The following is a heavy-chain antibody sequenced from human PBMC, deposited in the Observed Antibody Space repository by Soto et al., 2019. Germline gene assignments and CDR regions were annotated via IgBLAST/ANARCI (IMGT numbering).Heavy chain of an antibody. Sequence: EVHLLESGEDLVQPGGSLRLSCAASGFTFSEHSMSWVRQAPGKGLEWVSGLSGSGQSTYYADSVKGRFTISRDNAKKTLYLQMNSLRAEDTAVYYCVKSLGNNWDDHYFGSWGQGTLVTVSS. J-gene: IGHJ4*02. CDR3: VKSLGNNWDDHYFGS. D-gene: IGHD1-20*01. V-gene: IGHV3-23*01. CDR1: GFTFSEHS. CDR2: LSGSGQST.